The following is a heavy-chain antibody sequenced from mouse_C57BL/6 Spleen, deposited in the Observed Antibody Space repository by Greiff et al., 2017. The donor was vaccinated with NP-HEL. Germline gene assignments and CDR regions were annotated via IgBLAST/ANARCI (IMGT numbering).Heavy chain of an antibody. CDR1: GFTFSNYW. CDR2: IRLKSDNYAT. Sequence: EVKLMESGGGLVQPGGSMKLSCVASGFTFSNYWMNWVRQSPEKGLEWVAQIRLKSDNYATHYAVPVKGRFTISRDDSKSCVHLQMNTLRADDIGIYYCAGGVYCGAAGWGQGTLVTVYA. V-gene: IGHV6-3*01. D-gene: IGHD2-1*01. CDR3: AGGVYCGAAG. J-gene: IGHJ3*02.